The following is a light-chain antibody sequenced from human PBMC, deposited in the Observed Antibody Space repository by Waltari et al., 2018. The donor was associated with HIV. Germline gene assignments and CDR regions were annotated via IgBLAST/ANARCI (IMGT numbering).Light chain of an antibody. CDR1: SSNIGSNF. CDR3: AAWDDSRVV. Sequence: QSVLTQPPSASGTPGQRVTISCSGSSSNIGSNFVYWYQQLPGTAPKLLIYENNQRPSGVPDRFSGSKSGTSASLAISGLRSEDEAAYYCAAWDDSRVVFGGGTKLTVL. J-gene: IGLJ2*01. CDR2: ENN. V-gene: IGLV1-47*01.